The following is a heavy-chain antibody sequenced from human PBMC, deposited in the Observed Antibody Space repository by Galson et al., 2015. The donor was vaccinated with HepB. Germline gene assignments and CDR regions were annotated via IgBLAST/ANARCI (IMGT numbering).Heavy chain of an antibody. V-gene: IGHV3-30-3*01. CDR2: ITYDGRNT. CDR1: GFRFSSSA. D-gene: IGHD3-10*01. J-gene: IGHJ4*02. Sequence: SLRLSCAAAGFRFSSSAMHWVRQAPGKGLEWLAVITYDGRNTFYADSVQGRFTVSRDNSKKTLFLEMSSLRVADTAIYYCASTRNYYGSGRPLDYWGQGTLVTVSS. CDR3: ASTRNYYGSGRPLDY.